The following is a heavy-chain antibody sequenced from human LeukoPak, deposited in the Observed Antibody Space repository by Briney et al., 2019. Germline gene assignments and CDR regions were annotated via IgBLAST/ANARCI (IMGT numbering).Heavy chain of an antibody. D-gene: IGHD3-16*02. CDR2: IIPIFGTA. J-gene: IGHJ3*02. Sequence: AASVKVSCKASGDTFSSYAISWVRQAPGQGLEWMGGIIPIFGTANYAQKFQGRVTITADESTSTAYMELSSLRSEDTAVYYCATCYDYVWGSYRSSPCAFDTWGQGTMVTVSS. CDR1: GDTFSSYA. CDR3: ATCYDYVWGSYRSSPCAFDT. V-gene: IGHV1-69*13.